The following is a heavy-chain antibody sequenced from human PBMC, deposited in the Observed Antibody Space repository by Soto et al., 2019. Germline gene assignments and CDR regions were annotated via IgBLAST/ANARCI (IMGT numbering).Heavy chain of an antibody. Sequence: SETLSLTCGVSELSFRGYYWSWIRQPPGKGLEWIGEINYSGSTKFNPSLKSRVTLSIDTSKDQFSLRLSSVTAADTAVYYCARDSGGLRLGESSLYGEKDSFDVWDQGTLVTVSS. CDR3: ARDSGGLRLGESSLYGEKDSFDV. CDR1: ELSFRGYY. V-gene: IGHV4-34*01. CDR2: INYSGST. D-gene: IGHD3-16*02. J-gene: IGHJ3*01.